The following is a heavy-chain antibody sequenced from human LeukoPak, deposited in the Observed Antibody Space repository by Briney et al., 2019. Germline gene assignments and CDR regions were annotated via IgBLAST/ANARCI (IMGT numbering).Heavy chain of an antibody. Sequence: GGSLRLSCAASGFTFSSYGMHWVRQAPGKGLEWVAAISYDGSNQYYADSVKGRFTISRDNSKNTLYLQMNSLRAEDTAVYYCAKDNYYDTSAFVDYWGQGTLVTVSS. V-gene: IGHV3-30*18. J-gene: IGHJ4*02. CDR2: ISYDGSNQ. D-gene: IGHD3-22*01. CDR3: AKDNYYDTSAFVDY. CDR1: GFTFSSYG.